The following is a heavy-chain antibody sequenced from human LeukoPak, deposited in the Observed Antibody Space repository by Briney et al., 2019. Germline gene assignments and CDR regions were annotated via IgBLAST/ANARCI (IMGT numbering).Heavy chain of an antibody. CDR3: AREGYCSSTSCYNWFDP. J-gene: IGHJ5*02. Sequence: SQTLSLTCTVSGGSISSGDYYWSWIRQPPGKGLEWIGYIYYSGSTYYNPSLKSRVTISVDTSKNQFSLKLSSVTAADTAVYYCAREGYCSSTSCYNWFDPWGQGTLVTASS. V-gene: IGHV4-30-4*08. CDR2: IYYSGST. D-gene: IGHD2-2*01. CDR1: GGSISSGDYY.